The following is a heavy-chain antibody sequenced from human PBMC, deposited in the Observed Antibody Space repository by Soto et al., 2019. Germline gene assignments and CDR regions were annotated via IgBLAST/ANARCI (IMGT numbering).Heavy chain of an antibody. CDR3: ARGGTALERACDY. CDR1: GYTFTSYH. CDR2: ISPSGGTT. D-gene: IGHD5-18*01. V-gene: IGHV1-46*03. J-gene: IGHJ4*02. Sequence: QVQLVQSGAEVKKPGASVKVSCKASGYTFTSYHMHWVRQAPGQGLEWMGIISPSGGTTRYAQKFRGRVTITRDTSTSTVYMELGSLRSEDTAVHYCARGGTALERACDYWGQGALVTVSS.